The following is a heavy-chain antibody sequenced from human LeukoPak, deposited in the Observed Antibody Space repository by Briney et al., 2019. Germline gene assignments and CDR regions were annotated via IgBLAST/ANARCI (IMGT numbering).Heavy chain of an antibody. CDR2: ISYDGSNK. CDR3: ARDQIGCSSTSCPNWYFDL. Sequence: GGSLRLSCAASGFTFSSYAMHWVRQAPGKGLEWVAVISYDGSNKYYADSVKGRFTISRDNSKNALYLQMNSLRAEDTAVYYCARDQIGCSSTSCPNWYFDLWGRGTLVTVSS. CDR1: GFTFSSYA. D-gene: IGHD2-2*01. J-gene: IGHJ2*01. V-gene: IGHV3-30-3*01.